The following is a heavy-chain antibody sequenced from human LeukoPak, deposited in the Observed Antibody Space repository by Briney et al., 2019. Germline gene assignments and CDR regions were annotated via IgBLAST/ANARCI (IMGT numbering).Heavy chain of an antibody. J-gene: IGHJ4*02. CDR1: GGTFSSYA. D-gene: IGHD5-18*01. CDR3: ATGRHGYSYGNDY. Sequence: SVKVSCKASGGTFSSYAISWVRQAPGQGLEWMGGIIPIFGTANYAQKFQGRVTITADKSTSTAYMELSGLRSEDTAVYYCATGRHGYSYGNDYWGQGTLSPSPQ. V-gene: IGHV1-69*06. CDR2: IIPIFGTA.